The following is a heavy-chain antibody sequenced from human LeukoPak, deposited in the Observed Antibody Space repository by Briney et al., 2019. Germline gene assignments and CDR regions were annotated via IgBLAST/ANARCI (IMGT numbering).Heavy chain of an antibody. CDR2: IYYSGST. J-gene: IGHJ4*02. D-gene: IGHD3-10*01. CDR3: AREPRYYYGSGSCLDY. Sequence: SETLSLTCTVSGGSISSSSYYWGWIRQPPGKGLEWIGSIYYSGSTYYNPSLKSRVTISVDTSNNQFSLKLSSVTAADTAVYYCAREPRYYYGSGSCLDYWGQGTLVTVSS. V-gene: IGHV4-39*07. CDR1: GGSISSSSYY.